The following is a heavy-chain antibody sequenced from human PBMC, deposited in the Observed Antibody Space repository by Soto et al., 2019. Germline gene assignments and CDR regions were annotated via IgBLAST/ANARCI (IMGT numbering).Heavy chain of an antibody. V-gene: IGHV6-1*01. Sequence: SQTLSLTCAISGDSVSSNTASWNWIRQSPSRGLEWLGRTFFRSKWYNDYAVSVKSRIIINPDTSNNQFSLQLNSVTPEDTAVYFCAKGDNLGPKTGYAFDPWGQGIMVTVSS. J-gene: IGHJ5*02. D-gene: IGHD5-12*01. CDR3: AKGDNLGPKTGYAFDP. CDR1: GDSVSSNTAS. CDR2: TFFRSKWYN.